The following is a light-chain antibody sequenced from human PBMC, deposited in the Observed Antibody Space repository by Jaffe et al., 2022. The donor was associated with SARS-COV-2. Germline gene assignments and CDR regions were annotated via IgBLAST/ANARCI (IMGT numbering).Light chain of an antibody. CDR1: SLRTYD. J-gene: IGLJ1*01. Sequence: SSELTQDPAVSVALGQTVRITCQGDSLRTYDASWYQQRPGQAPILVVYGKNVRPSGIPDRFSASKSGNTAFLIITGAQAEDEVDYFCCSRDNSGQHYVFGAGTKVTVL. CDR2: GKN. CDR3: CSRDNSGQHYV. V-gene: IGLV3-19*01.